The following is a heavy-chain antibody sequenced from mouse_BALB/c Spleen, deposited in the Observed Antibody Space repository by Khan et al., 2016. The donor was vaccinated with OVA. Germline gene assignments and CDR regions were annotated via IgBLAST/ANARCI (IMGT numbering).Heavy chain of an antibody. V-gene: IGHV1-7*01. CDR2: INLTSGYT. Sequence: QVQLKESGAELAKLGASVKMSCTAFGYTSTSYWMHWIKQRPGKGLEWFGYINLTSGYTDYNKKFKDKATLTADKSSSTAYMQLISQTSDDSAVYYCARDRIDYWGQGTALTVSS. CDR3: ARDRIDY. J-gene: IGHJ2*01. CDR1: GYTSTSYW.